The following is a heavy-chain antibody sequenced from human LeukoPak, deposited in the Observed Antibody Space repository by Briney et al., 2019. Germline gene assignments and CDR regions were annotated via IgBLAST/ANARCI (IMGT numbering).Heavy chain of an antibody. CDR2: ISGSGGST. J-gene: IGHJ4*02. V-gene: IGHV3-23*01. Sequence: GGSLRLSCAASGFTFSSYAMSWVRQAPGKGLEWVSAISGSGGSTYYAVSVKGRFTISRDNSKNTLYLQMNSLRAEDTAVFYCVKDRMMVYDYWGQGTLVTASS. D-gene: IGHD3-16*01. CDR1: GFTFSSYA. CDR3: VKDRMMVYDY.